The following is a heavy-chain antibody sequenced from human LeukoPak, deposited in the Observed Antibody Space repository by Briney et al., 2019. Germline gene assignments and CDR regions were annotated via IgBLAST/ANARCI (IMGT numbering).Heavy chain of an antibody. CDR3: ARDQSSSSSPRGSFDY. CDR1: GFTFSTYN. D-gene: IGHD6-13*01. CDR2: ITSSSSYI. V-gene: IGHV3-21*01. Sequence: GGSLRLSCAASGFTFSTYNMNWVRQAPGKGLEWVSSITSSSSYIYYADSVKGRFTISRDNAKNSLYLQMNSLRAEDTAVYYCARDQSSSSSPRGSFDYWGQGTLVTVSS. J-gene: IGHJ4*02.